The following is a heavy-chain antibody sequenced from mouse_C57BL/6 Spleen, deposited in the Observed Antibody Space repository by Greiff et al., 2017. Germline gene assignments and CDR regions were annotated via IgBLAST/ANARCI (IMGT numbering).Heavy chain of an antibody. D-gene: IGHD2-5*01. Sequence: QVQLQQSGPELVKPGASVKLSCKASGYAFSSSWMNWVKQRPGKGLEWIGRIYPGDGDTNYNGKFKGKATLTADKSSSTAYMQLSSLTSEDSAVYFCAREGAYCSKEDWYFDVWGTGTTVTVSS. V-gene: IGHV1-82*01. CDR2: IYPGDGDT. J-gene: IGHJ1*03. CDR1: GYAFSSSW. CDR3: AREGAYCSKEDWYFDV.